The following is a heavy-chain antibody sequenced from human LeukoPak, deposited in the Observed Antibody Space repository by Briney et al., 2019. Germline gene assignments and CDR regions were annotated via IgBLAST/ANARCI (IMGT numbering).Heavy chain of an antibody. J-gene: IGHJ4*02. CDR1: GGSISSSSYY. V-gene: IGHV4-39*01. D-gene: IGHD3-10*01. CDR2: IYYSGST. CDR3: ARRSYYGSGSLPYSDY. Sequence: PSETLSLTCTVSGGSISSSSYYWGWIRQPPGKGLEWIGSIYYSGSTYYNPSLKSRVTISVGTSKNQFSLKLSSVTAADTAVHYCARRSYYGSGSLPYSDYWGQGTLVTVSS.